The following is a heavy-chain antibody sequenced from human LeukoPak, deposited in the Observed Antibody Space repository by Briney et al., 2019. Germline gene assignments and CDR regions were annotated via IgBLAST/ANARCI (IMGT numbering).Heavy chain of an antibody. D-gene: IGHD6-6*01. J-gene: IGHJ3*02. CDR1: GYTFTSYD. CDR3: ARQSSSSVYAFDI. Sequence: ASVKVSCKASGYTFTSYDINWVRQATGQGLEWMGWMNPNSGNTGYAQKFQGRVTITRNTSISTAYMELSSLRSEDTAVYYCARQSSSSVYAFDIWGQGTMVTVSS. V-gene: IGHV1-8*03. CDR2: MNPNSGNT.